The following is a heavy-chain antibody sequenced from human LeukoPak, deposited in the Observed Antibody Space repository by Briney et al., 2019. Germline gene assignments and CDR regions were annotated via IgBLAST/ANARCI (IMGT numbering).Heavy chain of an antibody. Sequence: PGGSLRLSCAASGFTFSHYSINWVRQAPGKGLEWVSYISSSSSTIYYADSVKGRFTISRDNAKNSLYLQMNSLRAEDTAVYYCARGLYGSGKYYFDYWGQGILVTVSS. D-gene: IGHD3-10*01. CDR3: ARGLYGSGKYYFDY. CDR2: ISSSSSTI. V-gene: IGHV3-48*01. CDR1: GFTFSHYS. J-gene: IGHJ4*02.